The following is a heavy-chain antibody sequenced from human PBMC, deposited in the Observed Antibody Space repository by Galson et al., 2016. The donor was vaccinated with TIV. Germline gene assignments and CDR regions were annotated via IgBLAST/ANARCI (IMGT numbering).Heavy chain of an antibody. CDR3: ARDPTYYATKGWGH. D-gene: IGHD2-2*01. CDR2: ISTYNGYT. V-gene: IGHV1-18*01. J-gene: IGHJ4*02. Sequence: SVKVSCKASGYSFTNYGIAWVRQAPGQGLEWMGWISTYNGYTDYAQKLQGRVTMTTDTSTSTAYMELRSLRSDDTAMYYCARDPTYYATKGWGHWGQGTLVIVSS. CDR1: GYSFTNYG.